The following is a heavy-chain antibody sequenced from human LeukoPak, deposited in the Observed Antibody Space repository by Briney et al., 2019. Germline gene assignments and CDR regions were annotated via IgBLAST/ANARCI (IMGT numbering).Heavy chain of an antibody. V-gene: IGHV3-21*01. Sequence: GGSLRLSCEASGFTFTTYSMTWVRQAPGKGLEWVSIISSGSSAIFSADALKGRFTISRDDAKNLLYLDMNSLRAEDAAVYYCARDLHGDRFNCYFDYWGQGTLVTVSS. D-gene: IGHD4-17*01. CDR1: GFTFTTYS. CDR2: ISSGSSAI. CDR3: ARDLHGDRFNCYFDY. J-gene: IGHJ4*02.